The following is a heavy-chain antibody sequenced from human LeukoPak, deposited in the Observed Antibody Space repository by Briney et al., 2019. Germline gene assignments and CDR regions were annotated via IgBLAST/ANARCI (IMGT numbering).Heavy chain of an antibody. CDR3: AVGLMNEYSSGWYFDY. CDR2: ISSSDNYI. CDR1: GFTFSSYS. D-gene: IGHD6-19*01. Sequence: PGGSLRLSCAASGFTFSSYSMNWVRQAPGKGLEWVSSISSSDNYIYYADSVKGRFTISRDNAKNSLSLQMNSLRAEDTGVYYCAVGLMNEYSSGWYFDYWGQGTLVTVSS. J-gene: IGHJ4*02. V-gene: IGHV3-21*01.